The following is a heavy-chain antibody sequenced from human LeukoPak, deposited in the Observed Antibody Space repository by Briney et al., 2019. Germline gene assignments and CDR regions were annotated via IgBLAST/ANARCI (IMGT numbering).Heavy chain of an antibody. CDR1: GVSFSSSPYF. CDR2: IFYSGST. D-gene: IGHD3-22*01. V-gene: IGHV4-39*07. Sequence: SETLSLTCTVSGVSFSSSPYFWGWIRQPPGKGLEWIGSIFYSGSTYYNPSLKSRVTVSVDSSKSQFSLKMSSLTAADTAVYYCTRLDTVVSSAFDIWGQGTMVTVSS. CDR3: TRLDTVVSSAFDI. J-gene: IGHJ3*02.